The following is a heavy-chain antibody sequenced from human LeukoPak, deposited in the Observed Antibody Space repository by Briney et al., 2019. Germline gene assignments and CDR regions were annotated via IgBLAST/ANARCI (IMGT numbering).Heavy chain of an antibody. D-gene: IGHD6-6*01. Sequence: GGSLRLSCAASGFTFNNHWMSWVRQAPGKGLEWVANIKPDGSEKYYVDSVKGRFTISRDNAKNSVSLQMNSLRAEDTAVYYCAKVVPGGRDYMDVWGKGTTVTVSS. CDR2: IKPDGSEK. CDR1: GFTFNNHW. CDR3: AKVVPGGRDYMDV. J-gene: IGHJ6*03. V-gene: IGHV3-7*01.